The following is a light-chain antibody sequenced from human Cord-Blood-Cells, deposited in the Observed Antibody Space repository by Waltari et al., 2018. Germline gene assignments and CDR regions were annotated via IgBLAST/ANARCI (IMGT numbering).Light chain of an antibody. J-gene: IGLJ2*01. CDR1: SSDVGGYNY. CDR2: DVS. CDR3: CSYAGSYTFVV. Sequence: QSALTQPRSVSGSPGQSVTISCTGTSSDVGGYNYVSWYQKHPGKAPKLMIYDVSKRPSGVPDRFSGSKSGNTAARTISGLQAEDEADYYCCSYAGSYTFVVFGGGTKLTVL. V-gene: IGLV2-11*01.